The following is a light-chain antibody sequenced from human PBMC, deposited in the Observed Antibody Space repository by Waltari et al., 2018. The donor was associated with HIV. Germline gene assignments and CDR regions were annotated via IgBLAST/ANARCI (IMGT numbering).Light chain of an antibody. V-gene: IGLV2-14*03. Sequence: QSALTQPASVSGSPGQSLTISCTGPTTDFGTYNYVSWYQQYPGKAPKLIIYDVTYRPSGVSARFSGSKSGNTAALTISGRQAEDKADYYCASDTHGLTRVFGGGTKLAGL. CDR2: DVT. CDR1: TTDFGTYNY. CDR3: ASDTHGLTRV. J-gene: IGLJ3*02.